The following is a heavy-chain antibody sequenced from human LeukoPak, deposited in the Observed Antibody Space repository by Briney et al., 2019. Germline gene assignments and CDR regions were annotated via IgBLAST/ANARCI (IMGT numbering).Heavy chain of an antibody. CDR2: IYYSGIT. J-gene: IGHJ4*02. CDR3: ARQGSGSRAAFDY. D-gene: IGHD1-26*01. CDR1: GGSISTFY. V-gene: IGHV4-59*08. Sequence: SEALSLTCTVSGGSISTFYWSWIRQPPGKGLEWIGYIYYSGITNYNPSLKSRVTISVDTSKNQFSLKLSSVTAADTAVYYCARQGSGSRAAFDYLGQGTLVTVSS.